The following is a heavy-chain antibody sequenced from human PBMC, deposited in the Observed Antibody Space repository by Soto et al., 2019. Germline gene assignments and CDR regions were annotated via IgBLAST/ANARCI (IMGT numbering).Heavy chain of an antibody. Sequence: SETLSLTCTVSGGSINSYYWSWIRQPPGKGLEWIGYIYDSGSTNYNPSLESRVTMSVDTSRNQFSLRLSSVTAADTAVYFCAGPHSSGYYVHFDYWGQGTLVTVSS. V-gene: IGHV4-59*01. D-gene: IGHD6-19*01. CDR2: IYDSGST. J-gene: IGHJ4*02. CDR3: AGPHSSGYYVHFDY. CDR1: GGSINSYY.